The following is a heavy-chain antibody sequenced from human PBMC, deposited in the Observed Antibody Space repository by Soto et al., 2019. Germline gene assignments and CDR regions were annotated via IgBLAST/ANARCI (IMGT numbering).Heavy chain of an antibody. CDR2: IYYSGST. CDR1: GGSISSYY. D-gene: IGHD3-10*01. V-gene: IGHV4-59*01. J-gene: IGHJ5*02. CDR3: ARYGSGSSVWFDP. Sequence: SETLSLTCTVSGGSISSYYWSWIRQPPGKGLEWIGYIYYSGSTNCNPSLKSRVTISVDTSKNQFSLKLSSVTAADTAVYYCARYGSGSSVWFDPWGQGTLVTLSS.